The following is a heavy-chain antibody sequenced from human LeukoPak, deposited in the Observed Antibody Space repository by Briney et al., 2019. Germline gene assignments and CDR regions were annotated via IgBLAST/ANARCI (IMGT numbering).Heavy chain of an antibody. CDR3: ASSKPYLGITDY. CDR1: GFTFSSYA. CDR2: ISYDGSNK. Sequence: GGSLRLSCAASGFTFSSYAMRWVRQAPGKGLEWVAVISYDGSNKYYADSVKGRFTISRDNSKNTLYLQMNSLRAEDTAVYYCASSKPYLGITDYWGQGTLVTVSS. D-gene: IGHD3-16*01. V-gene: IGHV3-30-3*01. J-gene: IGHJ4*02.